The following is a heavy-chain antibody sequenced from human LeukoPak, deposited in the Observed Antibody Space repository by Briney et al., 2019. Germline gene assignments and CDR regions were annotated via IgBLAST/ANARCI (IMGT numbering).Heavy chain of an antibody. Sequence: SETLSLTCIVSSVSISSGGYYWSWIRPHPGKGLEWIGYIYHSGGTLYNPSLKSRVMISLDTSKNQFSLKLTSVTAADTAVYYCARDGGSSGYRYFDLWGRGTLVTVSS. CDR2: IYHSGGT. D-gene: IGHD3-22*01. J-gene: IGHJ2*01. CDR3: ARDGGSSGYRYFDL. V-gene: IGHV4-31*03. CDR1: SVSISSGGYY.